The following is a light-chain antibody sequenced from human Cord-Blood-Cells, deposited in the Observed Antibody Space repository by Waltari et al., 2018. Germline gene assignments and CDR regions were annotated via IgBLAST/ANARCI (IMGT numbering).Light chain of an antibody. CDR1: SSDVGSYNL. CDR2: EGS. J-gene: IGLJ3*02. V-gene: IGLV2-23*01. CDR3: CSYAGSSTSWV. Sequence: QSALTQPASVSGSPGQSITISCPGTSSDVGSYNLVSWYQQHPGQAPKLMMYEGSKRPSGVSNRFSGSKSGNTASLTISGLQAEDEADYYCCSYAGSSTSWVFGGGTKLTVL.